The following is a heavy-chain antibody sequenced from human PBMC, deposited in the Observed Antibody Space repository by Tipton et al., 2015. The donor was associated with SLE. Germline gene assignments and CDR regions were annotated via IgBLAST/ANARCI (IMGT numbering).Heavy chain of an antibody. CDR1: GGSINAYY. D-gene: IGHD3-9*01. Sequence: TLSLTCTVSGGSINAYYWTWIRQPPGKGLEYIGYVYPSGGSDYNPSLKSRVTISVDTSKNQFSLKLSSVTAADTAVYYCARDSERIDWLSEGYYYYYMDVWGKGTTVTVSS. V-gene: IGHV4-4*08. J-gene: IGHJ6*03. CDR2: VYPSGGS. CDR3: ARDSERIDWLSEGYYYYYMDV.